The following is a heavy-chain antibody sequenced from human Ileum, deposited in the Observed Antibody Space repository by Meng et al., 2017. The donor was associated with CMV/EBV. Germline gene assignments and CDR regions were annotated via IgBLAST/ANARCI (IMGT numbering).Heavy chain of an antibody. Sequence: ASVKVSCKASGYTFTSYYMHWVRQAPGQGLEWMGIINPSGGSTSYAQKFQGRVTMTRDTSTSTVYMELSSLRSEDTAVYYCARDRQLDTRNVVDGMDVWGQGTTVTVSS. CDR3: ARDRQLDTRNVVDGMDV. CDR2: INPSGGST. V-gene: IGHV1-46*01. J-gene: IGHJ6*02. CDR1: GYTFTSYY. D-gene: IGHD1-14*01.